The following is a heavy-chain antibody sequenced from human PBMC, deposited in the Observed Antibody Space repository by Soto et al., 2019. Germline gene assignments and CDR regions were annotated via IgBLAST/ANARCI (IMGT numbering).Heavy chain of an antibody. CDR1: GGSFTGYY. D-gene: IGHD3-3*01. J-gene: IGHJ4*02. V-gene: IGHV4-34*01. CDR2: SHHSGST. Sequence: QVQLQQWGAGLLKPSETLSLTCAVFGGSFTGYYWNWIRQPPGKGLEWIGESHHSGSTNYNPSLNSRVTISVDSSKNQFSLWLNSVTAADTAVYYCARWGLVSGYYYDNWGQGTLVTVSS. CDR3: ARWGLVSGYYYDN.